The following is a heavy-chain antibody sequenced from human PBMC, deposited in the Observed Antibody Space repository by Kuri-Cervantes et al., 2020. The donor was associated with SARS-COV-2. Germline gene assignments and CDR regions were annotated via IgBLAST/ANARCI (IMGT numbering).Heavy chain of an antibody. D-gene: IGHD1-26*01. J-gene: IGHJ6*02. Sequence: GESLKISCAVSGFTFSSYWMSWVRQAPGKGLEWVADIKHDGGEEYYVDSAKGRFTISRDNAKNSLYLQMNSLRDEDTAVYYCARGNIGGKGIYYYYYGMDVWGQGTTVTVSS. V-gene: IGHV3-7*02. CDR2: IKHDGGEE. CDR1: GFTFSSYW. CDR3: ARGNIGGKGIYYYYYGMDV.